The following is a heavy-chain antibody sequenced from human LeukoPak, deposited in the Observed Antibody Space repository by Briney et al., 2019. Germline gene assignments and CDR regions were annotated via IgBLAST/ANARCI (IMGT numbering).Heavy chain of an antibody. CDR3: ARAKSRGIRGRTHGGRAGWFDP. V-gene: IGHV1-46*01. CDR2: INPSGGST. Sequence: ASVKVSCKASGYTFTSYYMHWVRQAPGQGLEWMGIINPSGGSTSYAQKFQGRVTMTRDTSTSTVYMELSSLRSEDTAVYYCARAKSRGIRGRTHGGRAGWFDPWGQGTLVTVSS. CDR1: GYTFTSYY. J-gene: IGHJ5*02. D-gene: IGHD4-23*01.